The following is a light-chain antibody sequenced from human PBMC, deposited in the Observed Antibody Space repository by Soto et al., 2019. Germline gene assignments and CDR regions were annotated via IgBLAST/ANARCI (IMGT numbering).Light chain of an antibody. V-gene: IGKV3-11*01. Sequence: EIVLTQSPATLSLSPGERATLSCRASQSVSSYLAWYQQKPGQAPRLLIYDASNRATGIPVRFSGSGSGTDFTLTISSLEPEDSAVYYCQQRSNWLLTFGGGTKVQIK. CDR3: QQRSNWLLT. CDR1: QSVSSY. CDR2: DAS. J-gene: IGKJ4*01.